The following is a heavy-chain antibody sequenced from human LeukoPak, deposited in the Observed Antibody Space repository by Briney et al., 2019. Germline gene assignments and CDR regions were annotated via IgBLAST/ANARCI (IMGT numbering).Heavy chain of an antibody. J-gene: IGHJ4*02. CDR3: AKELYGKSWYED. V-gene: IGHV3-30*18. CDR1: GFTFSRYG. D-gene: IGHD6-13*01. Sequence: PGGSLRLSCEASGFTFSRYGMHWVRQAPGKGLEWVAVISYDGSDKYYADSVKGRFTISRDNSKHTLYLQMNSLRAEDTAVYHCAKELYGKSWYEDWGQGTLVTVSS. CDR2: ISYDGSDK.